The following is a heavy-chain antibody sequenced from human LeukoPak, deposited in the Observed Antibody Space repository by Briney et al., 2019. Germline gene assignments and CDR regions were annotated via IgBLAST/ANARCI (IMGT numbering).Heavy chain of an antibody. CDR1: GYTFTDYA. CDR3: ARDGSSGWYAVYYYYGMDV. D-gene: IGHD6-19*01. J-gene: IGHJ6*02. CDR2: INTNTGNP. V-gene: IGHV7-4-1*02. Sequence: ASVKVSCKASGYTFTDYAMNWVRQAPGQGLEGMGWINTNTGNPTYAQGFTGRFVFSLDTSVSTAYLQISSLKAEDTAVYYCARDGSSGWYAVYYYYGMDVWGQGTTVTVSS.